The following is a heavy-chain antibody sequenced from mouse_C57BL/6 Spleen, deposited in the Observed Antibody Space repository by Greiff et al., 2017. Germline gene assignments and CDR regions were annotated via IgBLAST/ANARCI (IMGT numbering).Heavy chain of an antibody. D-gene: IGHD2-3*01. CDR3: ARAGDDGYYRGEYAMDY. Sequence: EVKVVESGGDLVKPGGSLKLSCAASGFTFSSYGMSWVRQTPDKRLEWVATISSGGSYTYYPDSVKGRFTISRDNAKNTVYLQMSSLKSEDRAMYYCARAGDDGYYRGEYAMDYWGQGTSVTVSS. J-gene: IGHJ4*01. CDR2: ISSGGSYT. CDR1: GFTFSSYG. V-gene: IGHV5-6*01.